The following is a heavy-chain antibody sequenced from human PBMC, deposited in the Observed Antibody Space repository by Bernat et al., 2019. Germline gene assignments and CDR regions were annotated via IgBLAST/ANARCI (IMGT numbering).Heavy chain of an antibody. CDR1: GYTFTSYG. D-gene: IGHD3-9*01. CDR3: ARAIVYYDILAVVLGFAY. CDR2: ISAYNGNT. V-gene: IGHV1-18*01. Sequence: QVQLVQSGAEVKKPGASVKVSCKASGYTFTSYGISWVRQAPGQGLEWMGWISAYNGNTNYAQKLQGGVTMTTHTSPSTAYMALRRLGSDDTAVYYCARAIVYYDILAVVLGFAYWGQGPLVTVSS. J-gene: IGHJ4*02.